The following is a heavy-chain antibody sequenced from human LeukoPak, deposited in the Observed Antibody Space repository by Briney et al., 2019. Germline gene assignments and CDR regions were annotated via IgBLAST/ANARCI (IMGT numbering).Heavy chain of an antibody. CDR1: GGSFSGYY. J-gene: IGHJ4*02. V-gene: IGHV4-34*01. D-gene: IGHD6-19*01. CDR3: APRRYSSGWYER. CDR2: INHSGST. Sequence: PSETLSLTCAVYGGSFSGYYWSWIRQPPGKGLEWIGEINHSGSTNYNPSLKSRVTISVDTSKNQFSLKLSSETAADTAVYYCAPRRYSSGWYERWGQGTLVTVSS.